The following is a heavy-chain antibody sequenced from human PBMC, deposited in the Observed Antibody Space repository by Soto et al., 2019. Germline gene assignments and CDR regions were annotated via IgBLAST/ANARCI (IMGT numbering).Heavy chain of an antibody. V-gene: IGHV3-33*01. J-gene: IGHJ6*02. D-gene: IGHD2-15*01. CDR1: GFTFSSYG. Sequence: PGGSLRLSCAASGFTFSSYGMHWVRQAPGKGLEWVAVIWYDGSNKYYADSVKGRFTISRDNSKNTLYLQMNSLRAEDTAVYYCASEYCSGGSCYYFGMDVWAKGLRSPSP. CDR3: ASEYCSGGSCYYFGMDV. CDR2: IWYDGSNK.